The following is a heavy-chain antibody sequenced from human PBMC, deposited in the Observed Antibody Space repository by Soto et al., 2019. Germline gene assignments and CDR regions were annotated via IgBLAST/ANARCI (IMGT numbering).Heavy chain of an antibody. CDR3: ARANYDFPINWFDP. CDR1: GGTFSSYA. CDR2: IIPIFGTA. D-gene: IGHD3-3*01. Sequence: ASVKVSCKASGGTFSSYAISWLRQAPGQGLEWMGGIIPIFGTANYAQKFQGRVTITADKSTSTAYMELSSLRSEGTAVYYCARANYDFPINWFDPWGQGTLVTVSS. V-gene: IGHV1-69*06. J-gene: IGHJ5*02.